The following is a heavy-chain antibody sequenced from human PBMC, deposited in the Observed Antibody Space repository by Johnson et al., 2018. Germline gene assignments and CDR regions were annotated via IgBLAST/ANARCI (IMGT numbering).Heavy chain of an antibody. V-gene: IGHV3-21*01. CDR3: AREHYYYMDV. Sequence: EVQLVESGGGLVKPGGSLRLSCAASGFTFSSFTMNWVRQAPGKALEWVSSITDSGRSIYYIDSVRGRFTISRDNAKNSLHLQMDSLRAEDTAVYYCAREHYYYMDVWGKGTTVIVSS. CDR1: GFTFSSFT. J-gene: IGHJ6*03. CDR2: ITDSGRSI.